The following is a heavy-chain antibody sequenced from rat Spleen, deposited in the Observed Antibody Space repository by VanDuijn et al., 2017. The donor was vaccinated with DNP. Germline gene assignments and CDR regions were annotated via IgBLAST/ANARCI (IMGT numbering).Heavy chain of an antibody. J-gene: IGHJ4*01. CDR2: ISPSGGST. V-gene: IGHV5-25*01. Sequence: EVQLVESGGGSVQPGRSLKLSCAASGFTFSERYMAWVRQVPTKGLDWVASISPSGGSTYYRDSVKGRFTISRDNAENTLYLQMNSLRSEDTATYYCTRRFRDTRAMDAWGQGISVTVSS. D-gene: IGHD4-3*01. CDR3: TRRFRDTRAMDA. CDR1: GFTFSERY.